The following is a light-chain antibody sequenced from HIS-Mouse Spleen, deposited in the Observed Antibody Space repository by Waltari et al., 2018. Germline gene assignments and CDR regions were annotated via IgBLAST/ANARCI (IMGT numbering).Light chain of an antibody. V-gene: IGKV4-1*01. CDR3: QQYYSTPYT. CDR1: PSVLYSSNNKNY. Sequence: IVMTQSPDSLAVALGEWATITCKSRPSVLYSSNNKNYLAWYQEKPGQPPKLLIYWASTRESGVPDRFSGSGSGTDFTLTISSLQAEDVAVYYCQQYYSTPYTFGQGTKLEIK. J-gene: IGKJ2*01. CDR2: WAS.